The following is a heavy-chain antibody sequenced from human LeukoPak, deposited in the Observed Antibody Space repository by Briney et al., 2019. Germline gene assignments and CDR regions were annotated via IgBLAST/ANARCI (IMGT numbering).Heavy chain of an antibody. V-gene: IGHV3-72*01. J-gene: IGHJ2*01. CDR1: GFTFSDHY. CDR2: TRNKANSYTT. CDR3: ARSTYYYDSSGYYWGRRGWYFDL. D-gene: IGHD3-22*01. Sequence: PGGSLRLSCAASGFTFSDHYMDWVRQAPGKGLEWVGRTRNKANSYTTEYAASVKGRFTISRDDSKNSLYLQMNSLKTEDTAVYYCARSTYYYDSSGYYWGRRGWYFDLWGRGTLVTVSS.